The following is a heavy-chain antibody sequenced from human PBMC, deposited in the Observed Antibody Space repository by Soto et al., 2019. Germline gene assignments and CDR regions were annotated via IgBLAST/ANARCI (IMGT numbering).Heavy chain of an antibody. CDR1: GGTFSSYT. J-gene: IGHJ6*02. CDR2: IIPILGIA. Sequence: QVQLVQSGAEVKKPGSSVKVSCKASGGTFSSYTISWVRQAPGQGLEWMGRIIPILGIANYAQKFQGRVTITAAKSTSTAYMELRSLRSEDTAVYYCARFRGSYGMDVWGQGTTVTVSS. CDR3: ARFRGSYGMDV. D-gene: IGHD3-10*01. V-gene: IGHV1-69*02.